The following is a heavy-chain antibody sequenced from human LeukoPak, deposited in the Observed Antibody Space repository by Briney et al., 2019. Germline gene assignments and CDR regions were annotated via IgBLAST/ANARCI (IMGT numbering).Heavy chain of an antibody. CDR1: GFTFNGYA. D-gene: IGHD2-15*01. CDR2: ISGSGGNT. Sequence: GGSLRLSCAASGFTFNGYAMTWVRQAPGKGLEWVSGISGSGGNTYYADSVKGRFTISRDTSKSTLYLQMNSLGAEDTAVYYCAREGGFCFGETCRYFDYWGQGTLVTVSS. J-gene: IGHJ4*02. CDR3: AREGGFCFGETCRYFDY. V-gene: IGHV3-23*01.